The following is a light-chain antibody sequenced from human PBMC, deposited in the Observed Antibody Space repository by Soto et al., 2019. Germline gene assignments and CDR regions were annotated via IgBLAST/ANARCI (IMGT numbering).Light chain of an antibody. CDR3: QQYGSSPTWT. CDR2: VAS. J-gene: IGKJ1*01. V-gene: IGKV3D-15*01. Sequence: IELTQSPSSLSASVGERATITCRASQGISSNLAWDQQKPGHAPTLLIYVASAWAAAIPNRFSGSGSGTDFTLTISRLESEDSAVYYCQQYGSSPTWTFGQGTKVDI. CDR1: QGISSN.